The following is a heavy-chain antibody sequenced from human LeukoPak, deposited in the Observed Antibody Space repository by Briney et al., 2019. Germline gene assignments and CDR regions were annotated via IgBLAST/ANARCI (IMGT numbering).Heavy chain of an antibody. CDR2: ISSSSNDI. J-gene: IGHJ4*02. CDR3: AIVRGRNS. V-gene: IGHV3-21*01. CDR1: GLTFTSYT. Sequence: GGSLRLSCVVSGLTFTSYTMDWLRQAPGKGLEWLSSISSSSNDIYYADSVKGRFTISRDNAKNSVLLQMNSLRAEDTALYYCAIVRGRNSWGQGTLVTVSS. D-gene: IGHD3-10*02.